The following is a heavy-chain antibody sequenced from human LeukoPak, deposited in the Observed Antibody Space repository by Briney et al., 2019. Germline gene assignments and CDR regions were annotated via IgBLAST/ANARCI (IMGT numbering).Heavy chain of an antibody. CDR1: GGSISSYY. V-gene: IGHV4-59*01. CDR2: IYYSGST. J-gene: IGHJ4*02. Sequence: SETLSLTCTVSGGSISSYYWSWIRQPPGKGLERIGYIYYSGSTNYNPSLKSRVTISVDTSKNQFSLKLSSVTAADTAVYYCAKSRWQQFGDYDYWGQGTLVTVSS. CDR3: AKSRWQQFGDYDY. D-gene: IGHD5-24*01.